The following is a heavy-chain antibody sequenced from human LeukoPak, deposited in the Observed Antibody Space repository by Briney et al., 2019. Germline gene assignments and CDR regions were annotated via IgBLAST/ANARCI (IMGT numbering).Heavy chain of an antibody. D-gene: IGHD1-26*01. CDR1: GFTFSSYA. J-gene: IGHJ4*02. Sequence: GGSLRLSCAASGFTFSSYAMSWVRQAPGKGLEWVSAISGSGGSTYYADSVKGRFTISRDNAKNSLYLQMNSLRAEDTAVYYCARIVGATDYWGQGTLVTVSS. CDR3: ARIVGATDY. CDR2: ISGSGGST. V-gene: IGHV3-23*01.